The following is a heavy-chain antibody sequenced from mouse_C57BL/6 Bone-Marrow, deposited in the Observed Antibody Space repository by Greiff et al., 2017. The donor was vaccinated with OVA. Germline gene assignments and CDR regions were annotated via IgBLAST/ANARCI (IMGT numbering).Heavy chain of an antibody. V-gene: IGHV2-5*01. CDR3: ADYYGSSFAMDD. CDR2: IWRGGST. Sequence: VQLQQSGPGLVQPSQSLSITCTVSGFSLTSYGVHWVRQSPGKGLEWLGVIWRGGSTDYNAAFMARLSITKDNSKSQVFFKMNSLQADDTAIYYCADYYGSSFAMDDWGQGTSVTVSS. CDR1: GFSLTSYG. J-gene: IGHJ4*01. D-gene: IGHD1-1*01.